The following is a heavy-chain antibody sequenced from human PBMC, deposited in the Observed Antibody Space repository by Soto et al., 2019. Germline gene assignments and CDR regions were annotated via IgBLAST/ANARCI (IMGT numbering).Heavy chain of an antibody. CDR2: MNPNSGNT. CDR3: ASAVAAGPEYFQH. V-gene: IGHV1-8*01. J-gene: IGHJ1*01. Sequence: ASVKVSCKASGYTFTSYDINWVRQATGQGLEWMGWMNPNSGNTGYAQKFQGRVTMTRNTSISTAYMELSSLRSEDTAVYYCASAVAAGPEYFQHWGQGTLVTVSS. D-gene: IGHD6-19*01. CDR1: GYTFTSYD.